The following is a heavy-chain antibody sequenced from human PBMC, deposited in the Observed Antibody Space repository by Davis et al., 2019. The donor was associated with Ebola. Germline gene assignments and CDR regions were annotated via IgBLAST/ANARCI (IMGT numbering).Heavy chain of an antibody. D-gene: IGHD5-18*01. CDR3: TANRYYYGMDV. J-gene: IGHJ6*02. Sequence: GGSLRLSCAASGFTFSSYSMNWVRQAPGKGLEWVSSISSSSSYIYYADSVKGRFTISRDNSKNTLYLQMNSLRAEDTAVYYCTANRYYYGMDVWGQGTTVTVSS. CDR1: GFTFSSYS. CDR2: ISSSSSYI. V-gene: IGHV3-21*04.